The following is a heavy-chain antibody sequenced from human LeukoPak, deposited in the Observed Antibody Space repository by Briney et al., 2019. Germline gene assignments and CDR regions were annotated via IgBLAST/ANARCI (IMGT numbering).Heavy chain of an antibody. V-gene: IGHV3-30*02. Sequence: PGGSLRLSCAASGFTFSSYGMHWVRQTPGKGLEWVAFVRYDGSNKYYADSVKGRFTISRDNSKNTLYLQMNSLRAEDTAVYYCAKVGYSSSSGLDYWGQGTLVTVSS. CDR2: VRYDGSNK. J-gene: IGHJ4*02. CDR3: AKVGYSSSSGLDY. D-gene: IGHD6-6*01. CDR1: GFTFSSYG.